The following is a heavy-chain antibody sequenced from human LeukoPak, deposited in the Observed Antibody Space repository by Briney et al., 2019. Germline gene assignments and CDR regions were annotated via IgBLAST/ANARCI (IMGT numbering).Heavy chain of an antibody. J-gene: IGHJ3*02. Sequence: SETLSLTCTVSGGSISSYYWSWIRQPPGKRLEWIGYIYYSGSTNYNPSLKSRVTISVDTSKNQFSLKLSSVTAADTAVHYCARDPFTSPFDIRGQGTMVTVSS. V-gene: IGHV4-59*01. D-gene: IGHD2-2*01. CDR2: IYYSGST. CDR1: GGSISSYY. CDR3: ARDPFTSPFDI.